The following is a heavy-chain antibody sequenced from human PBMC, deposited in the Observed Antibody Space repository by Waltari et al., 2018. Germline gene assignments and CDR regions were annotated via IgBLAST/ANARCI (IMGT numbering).Heavy chain of an antibody. J-gene: IGHJ3*02. CDR1: GFILSSYW. CDR2: IMTDGSEE. V-gene: IGHV3-7*01. CDR3: ARDQWFAFDI. D-gene: IGHD3-22*01. Sequence: EVQLVESGGGLVQPGGSLSLSCAASGFILSSYWLSWVRQAPGKGLEWVANIMTDGSEEYYVDSVRGRFTISRDNAKNSLFLQMNSLRPEDTAVYYCARDQWFAFDIWGQGTMVTVSS.